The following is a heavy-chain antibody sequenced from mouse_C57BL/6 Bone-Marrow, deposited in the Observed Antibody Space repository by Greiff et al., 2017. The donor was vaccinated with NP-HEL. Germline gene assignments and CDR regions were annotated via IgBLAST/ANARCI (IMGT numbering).Heavy chain of an antibody. CDR2: IWRGGST. CDR1: GFSLTSYG. V-gene: IGHV2-5*01. D-gene: IGHD2-9*01. Sequence: VKLVESGPGLVQPSQSLSITCTVSGFSLTSYGVHWVRQSPGKGLEWLGVIWRGGSTDYNAAFMSRLSITKDNSKSQVFFKMNSLQADDTAIYYCAKTSYYGYDRFAYWGQGTLVTVS. J-gene: IGHJ3*01. CDR3: AKTSYYGYDRFAY.